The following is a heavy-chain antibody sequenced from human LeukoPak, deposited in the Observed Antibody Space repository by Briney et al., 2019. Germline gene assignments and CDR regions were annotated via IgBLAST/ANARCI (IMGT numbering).Heavy chain of an antibody. Sequence: GGSLRLSCAASGFTFSSYSMNWVRQAPGKGLEWVSSISSSSSYIYYADSVKGRFTISRDNAKNSLYLEMHSLRAEDTAIYYCARGLLGYSGYDFYFDYWGPGTLVTVSS. CDR3: ARGLLGYSGYDFYFDY. CDR2: ISSSSSYI. CDR1: GFTFSSYS. V-gene: IGHV3-21*06. D-gene: IGHD5-12*01. J-gene: IGHJ4*02.